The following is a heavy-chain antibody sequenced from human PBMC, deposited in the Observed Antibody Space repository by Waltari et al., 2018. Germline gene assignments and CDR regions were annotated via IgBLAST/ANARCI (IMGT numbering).Heavy chain of an antibody. V-gene: IGHV3-64*07. CDR2: ISSNGGST. CDR1: GFTFSSSA. J-gene: IGHJ5*02. D-gene: IGHD6-19*01. Sequence: EVQLVESGGGLVQPGGSLRLSCAASGFTFSSSAMHWVRQAPGKGLEYVSAISSNGGSTYYADSVKGRFTISRDNSKNTLYLQMGSLRAEDMAVYYCASDSSGWYAWGQGTLVTVSS. CDR3: ASDSSGWYA.